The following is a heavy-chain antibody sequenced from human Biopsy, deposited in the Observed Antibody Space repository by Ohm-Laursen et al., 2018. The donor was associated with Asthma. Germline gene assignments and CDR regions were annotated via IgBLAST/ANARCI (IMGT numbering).Heavy chain of an antibody. CDR2: ITFDGSTQ. CDR3: ARDTRPNWFDP. D-gene: IGHD3-3*01. J-gene: IGHJ5*02. CDR1: GTHFGSYN. V-gene: IGHV3-30-3*01. Sequence: SLRLSCAASGTHFGSYNMHWARQAPGKGLEWVAVITFDGSTQHYGDSVKGRFTISRDNAKNSLYLQMNSLRAEDTAVYYCARDTRPNWFDPWGQGTLVTVSS.